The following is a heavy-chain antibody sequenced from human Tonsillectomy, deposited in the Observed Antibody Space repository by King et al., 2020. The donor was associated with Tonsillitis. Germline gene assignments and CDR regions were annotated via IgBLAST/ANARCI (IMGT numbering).Heavy chain of an antibody. CDR1: EFTFSSYA. Sequence: VQLVESGGGLVQPGGSLRLPCAVSEFTFSSYAMTWVRQAPGKGLEWVSAISGSAGSTYYADSVKGRFTISRDNSKNTLYLQMNSLRAEDTAVYYCAKLGFSSGWYGYFDYWGQGTLVTVSS. J-gene: IGHJ4*02. CDR3: AKLGFSSGWYGYFDY. V-gene: IGHV3-23*04. D-gene: IGHD6-19*01. CDR2: ISGSAGST.